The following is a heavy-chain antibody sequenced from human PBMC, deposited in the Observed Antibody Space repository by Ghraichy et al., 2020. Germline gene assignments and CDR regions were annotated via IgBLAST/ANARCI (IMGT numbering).Heavy chain of an antibody. J-gene: IGHJ3*02. CDR2: ISAYNGNT. CDR3: ARGGWNMVQGVMNAFDI. Sequence: ASVKVSCKASGYTFTSYGISWVRQAPGQGLEWMGWISAYNGNTNYAQKLQGRVTMTTDTSTSTAYMELRSLRSDDTAVYYCARGGWNMVQGVMNAFDIWGQGTMVTVSS. V-gene: IGHV1-18*01. CDR1: GYTFTSYG. D-gene: IGHD3-10*01.